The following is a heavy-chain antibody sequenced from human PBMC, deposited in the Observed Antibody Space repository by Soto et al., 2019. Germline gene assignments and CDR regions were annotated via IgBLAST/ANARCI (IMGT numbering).Heavy chain of an antibody. CDR1: RFTFSTYE. CDR2: ISSSGNTV. V-gene: IGHV3-48*03. D-gene: IGHD2-2*01. CDR3: VRYCSSTLCNGVATRTFDY. Sequence: GGSLRLSCAASRFTFSTYEMIWVCQAPGKGLEWVSYISSSGNTVYYADSVKGRFTISRDNTRNSLYLQMNSLRDEDTALYYCVRYCSSTLCNGVATRTFDYWCQGT. J-gene: IGHJ4*02.